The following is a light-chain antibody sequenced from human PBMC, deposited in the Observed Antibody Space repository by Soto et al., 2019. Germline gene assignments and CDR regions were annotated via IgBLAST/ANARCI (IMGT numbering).Light chain of an antibody. CDR1: QSVSSSY. CDR2: GAS. V-gene: IGKV3-20*01. J-gene: IGKJ4*01. CDR3: QQYGSSPRGT. Sequence: EIVLTQSPGTLSLSPGERATLSCRASQSVSSSYLAWYQQKPGQAPRLLIYGASSRATGIPDRFSGSGSGTDFTLTISRLEPEDFAVYYCQQYGSSPRGTVGGGTKVEIK.